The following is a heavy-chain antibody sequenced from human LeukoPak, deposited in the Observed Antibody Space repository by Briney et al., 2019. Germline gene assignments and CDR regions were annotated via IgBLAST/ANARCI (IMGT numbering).Heavy chain of an antibody. CDR1: GFTFSSYG. Sequence: GGSLRLSCAASGFTFSSYGMHWVRQAPGKGLEWVAFIRYDGGNKYYADSVKGRFTISRDNSKNTLYLQMNSLRAEDTAVYYCAKDGYYDILTVYAPGYWGQGTLATVSS. CDR2: IRYDGGNK. V-gene: IGHV3-30*02. CDR3: AKDGYYDILTVYAPGY. J-gene: IGHJ4*02. D-gene: IGHD3-9*01.